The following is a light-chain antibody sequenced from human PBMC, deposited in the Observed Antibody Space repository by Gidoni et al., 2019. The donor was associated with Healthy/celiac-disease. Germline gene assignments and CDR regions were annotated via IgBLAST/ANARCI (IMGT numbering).Light chain of an antibody. V-gene: IGLV1-51*01. J-gene: IGLJ2*01. CDR2: DNN. CDR3: GTWDSSLSAVV. CDR1: SSTIGNNY. Sequence: QPVLPQPPSLSAAPTQKATISCSGSSSTIGNNYVSWYQQLPGTAPKLLIYDNNKRPSGMPDRFSGSKSGTSATLGSTGLQTGDEAYYYCGTWDSSLSAVVFGGGTKLTVL.